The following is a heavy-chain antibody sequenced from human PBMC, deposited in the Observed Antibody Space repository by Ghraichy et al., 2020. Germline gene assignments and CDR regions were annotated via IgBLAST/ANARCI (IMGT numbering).Heavy chain of an antibody. J-gene: IGHJ4*02. D-gene: IGHD3-10*01. V-gene: IGHV3-23*01. CDR2: ISGSGGKT. CDR1: GVTFSNYA. Sequence: GGSLRLSCVASGVTFSNYAMTWVRQAPGTGLEWVSAISGSGGKTYYADSVKGRFTISRDNSKNMLDLQMNSLRVEDTAVYYCAKGFGEFRGRYFDYWGQGTLVTVSS. CDR3: AKGFGEFRGRYFDY.